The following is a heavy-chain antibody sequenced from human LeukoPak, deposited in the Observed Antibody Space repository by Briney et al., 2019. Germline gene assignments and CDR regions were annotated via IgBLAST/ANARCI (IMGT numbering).Heavy chain of an antibody. J-gene: IGHJ4*02. D-gene: IGHD6-19*01. CDR2: VHYSGRT. V-gene: IGHV4-39*01. Sequence: SETLSLTCTVSGGSISSNTYYWGWIRQPPGKGLEWIGSVHYSGRTYDNPSLKSRVTISVDTSKKQFSLKLSSVTAADTAVYYCARTGYSSGWDEFDYWGQGTLVTVSS. CDR3: ARTGYSSGWDEFDY. CDR1: GGSISSNTYY.